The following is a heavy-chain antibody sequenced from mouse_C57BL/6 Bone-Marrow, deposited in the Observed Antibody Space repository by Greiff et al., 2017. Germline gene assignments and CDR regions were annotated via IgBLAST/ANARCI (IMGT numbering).Heavy chain of an antibody. CDR3: ARGLYPYWYFDV. J-gene: IGHJ1*03. D-gene: IGHD2-12*01. V-gene: IGHV1-55*01. Sequence: QVQLQQPGAELVKPGASVKMSCKASGYTFTSYWITWVKQRPGQGLEWIGDIYPGSGSPNYNEKFKSKATLTVETSASTAYMQLSSLTSEDSAVYYCARGLYPYWYFDVWGTGTTVTVSS. CDR1: GYTFTSYW. CDR2: IYPGSGSP.